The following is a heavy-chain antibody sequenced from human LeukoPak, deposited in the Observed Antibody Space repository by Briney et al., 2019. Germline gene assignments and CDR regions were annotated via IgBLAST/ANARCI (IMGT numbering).Heavy chain of an antibody. D-gene: IGHD3-10*01. V-gene: IGHV4-30-2*01. CDR3: ARGVRGLFDSFGELEDAFDI. CDR1: GGSISSGGYP. Sequence: SQTLSLTCAVSGGSISSGGYPWSWIRQPPGKGLEWIGYIYHSGSTYYDPSLKSRVTISVDRSKNQFSLKLSSVTAADTAVYYCARGVRGLFDSFGELEDAFDIWGQGTMVTVSS. J-gene: IGHJ3*02. CDR2: IYHSGST.